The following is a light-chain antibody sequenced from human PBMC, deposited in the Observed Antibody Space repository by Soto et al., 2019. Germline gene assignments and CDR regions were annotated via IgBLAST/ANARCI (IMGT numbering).Light chain of an antibody. Sequence: EIVMTQSPATLYVSPGQRATLSCRASQSGSANLAWHQQKPGQAPRLLIYGASTRATGIPARFSGSGSETEFTLTISSLQSADFAVYYCQQYNNWPPITFGQGTRLEIK. CDR2: GAS. J-gene: IGKJ5*01. CDR1: QSGSAN. V-gene: IGKV3-15*01. CDR3: QQYNNWPPIT.